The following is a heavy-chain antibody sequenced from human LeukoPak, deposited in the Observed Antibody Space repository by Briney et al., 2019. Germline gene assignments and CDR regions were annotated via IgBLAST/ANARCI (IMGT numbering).Heavy chain of an antibody. CDR3: SRGQGVFGGVIVIDLDY. J-gene: IGHJ4*02. D-gene: IGHD3-16*02. CDR2: IIPIFGTA. V-gene: IGHV1-69*13. Sequence: SVKVSCKASGGTFSSYAISWVRQAPGQGLGWMGGIIPIFGTANYAQKFQGRVPITPDESTSTSYLELSSFKTEAQTADYFSRGQGVFGGVIVIDLDYWGQGTLVTVSS. CDR1: GGTFSSYA.